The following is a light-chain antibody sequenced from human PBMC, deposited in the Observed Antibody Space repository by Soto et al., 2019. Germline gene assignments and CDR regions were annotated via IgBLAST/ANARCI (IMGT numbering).Light chain of an antibody. V-gene: IGKV3D-15*01. J-gene: IGKJ1*01. CDR1: QYITIY. CDR2: DVS. CDR3: LQYHNLWA. Sequence: MSQSPAALSVSPGERVTLSCRASQYITIYLAWYQQKPGQAPRLLIYDVSTRATGVPARFSGSGSGTDFTLTITSLEPEDFAVYSCLQYHNLWAFGQGTKVDI.